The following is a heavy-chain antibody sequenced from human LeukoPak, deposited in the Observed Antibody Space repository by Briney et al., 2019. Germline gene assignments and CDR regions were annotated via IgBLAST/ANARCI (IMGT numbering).Heavy chain of an antibody. CDR1: GYSFITYG. CDR2: ITAYNGNR. D-gene: IGHD3-9*01. CDR3: ARVKYDIVTGYYIPHAFDI. Sequence: ASMKVSCKTSGYSFITYGISWVRQAPGQGLEWMGWITAYNGNRKYAQKVQDRVTMTTDTSTSTAYMELRSLRADDTAVYYCARVKYDIVTGYYIPHAFDIWGQGTMVTVSS. V-gene: IGHV1-18*01. J-gene: IGHJ3*02.